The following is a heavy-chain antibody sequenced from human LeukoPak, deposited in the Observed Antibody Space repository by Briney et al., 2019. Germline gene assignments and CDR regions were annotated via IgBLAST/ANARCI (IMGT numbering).Heavy chain of an antibody. CDR3: AKDWASYSAFDF. CDR2: IYSGGST. Sequence: GGSLRLSCAASGFTVSSNYMSWVRQAPGKGLEWVSVIYSGGSTYYADSVKGRFTISRDNFKNTLYLEMNVLRVEDTATYYCAKDWASYSAFDFWGHGTMVIVS. CDR1: GFTVSSNY. D-gene: IGHD3-16*01. J-gene: IGHJ3*01. V-gene: IGHV3-53*05.